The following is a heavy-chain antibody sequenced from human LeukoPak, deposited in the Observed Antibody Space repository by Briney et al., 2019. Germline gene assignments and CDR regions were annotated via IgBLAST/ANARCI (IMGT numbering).Heavy chain of an antibody. CDR2: INHSGST. CDR1: GGSFSGYY. V-gene: IGHV4-34*01. CDR3: ARGPPTYYDFWSGSQMGYFDY. Sequence: TSETLSLTCAVYGGSFSGYYWSWIRQPPGKGLEWIGEINHSGSTNYNPSLKSRVTISVDTSKNQFSLKLSSVTAADTAVYYCARGPPTYYDFWSGSQMGYFDYWGQGTLVTVSS. J-gene: IGHJ4*02. D-gene: IGHD3-3*01.